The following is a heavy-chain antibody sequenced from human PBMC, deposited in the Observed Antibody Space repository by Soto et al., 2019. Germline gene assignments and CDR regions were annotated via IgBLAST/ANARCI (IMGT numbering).Heavy chain of an antibody. V-gene: IGHV1-69*01. CDR3: ARATSGYSSSWGSPGLDY. CDR2: IITIFGTA. Sequence: GASVKVSCKASGGIFSSYAISWVRQAAGQGLEWMEGIITIFGTANYAQKFQGRVTITADESTSTAYMELSSLRSEDTAVYYCARATSGYSSSWGSPGLDYWGQGTLVTVSS. D-gene: IGHD6-13*01. J-gene: IGHJ4*02. CDR1: GGIFSSYA.